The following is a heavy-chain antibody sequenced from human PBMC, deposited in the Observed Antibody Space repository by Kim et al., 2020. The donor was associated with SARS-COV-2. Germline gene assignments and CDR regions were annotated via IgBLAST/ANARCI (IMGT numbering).Heavy chain of an antibody. Sequence: ASVKVSCKVSGYTLTELSMHWVRQAPGKGLEWMGGFDPEDGETIYAQKFQGRVTMTEDTSTDTAYMELSSLRSAGTAVYYCATAAGGSGSYYNPLYYYGMDVWGKGTTVTVSS. CDR3: ATAAGGSGSYYNPLYYYGMDV. CDR2: FDPEDGET. CDR1: GYTLTELS. D-gene: IGHD3-10*01. J-gene: IGHJ6*04. V-gene: IGHV1-24*01.